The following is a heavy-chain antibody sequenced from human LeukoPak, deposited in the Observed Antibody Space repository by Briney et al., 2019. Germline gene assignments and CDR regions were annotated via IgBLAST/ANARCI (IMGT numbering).Heavy chain of an antibody. CDR1: GFSLSNYA. CDR3: ATTADYWGSYG. Sequence: GGSLRLSCAASGFSLSNYAMTWVRQAPGKGLEWVSAISGSGVTTYYADSVKGRFTISRDNSKNTLYLQMNSLRAEDTAVYYCATTADYWGSYGWGQGTLVTVSS. V-gene: IGHV3-23*01. CDR2: ISGSGVTT. J-gene: IGHJ4*02. D-gene: IGHD7-27*01.